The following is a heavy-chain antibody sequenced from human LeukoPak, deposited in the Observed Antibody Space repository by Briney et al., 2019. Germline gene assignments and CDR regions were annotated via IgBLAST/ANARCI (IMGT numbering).Heavy chain of an antibody. CDR1: AFTFSSYA. D-gene: IGHD3-9*01. Sequence: PGPSLRLSCAASAFTFSSYAMSWVRQAPGKWLEWVSAISVSGGSTYYADYVKGRFTISRDNSKNTLYLQMNSLRAEDTAVYYCSGGPTFYDILTGYTYYYGMDVWGQGTTVTVSS. CDR2: ISVSGGST. CDR3: SGGPTFYDILTGYTYYYGMDV. V-gene: IGHV3-23*01. J-gene: IGHJ6*02.